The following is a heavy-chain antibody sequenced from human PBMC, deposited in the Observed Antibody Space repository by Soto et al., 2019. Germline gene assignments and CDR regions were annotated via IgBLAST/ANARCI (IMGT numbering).Heavy chain of an antibody. J-gene: IGHJ4*02. Sequence: GVLRLSCAASGFTLRSLSMHWVRQAPGEGQGFGSPIQKGGGDTRSVDFVGGRLTNTRDNAKNMVYLQMNSLRAEDTAVYYCVRDRPGPKHYFDYWGLGNMVTVSS. CDR1: GFTLRSLS. V-gene: IGHV3-74*01. D-gene: IGHD6-6*01. CDR3: VRDRPGPKHYFDY. CDR2: IQKGGGDT.